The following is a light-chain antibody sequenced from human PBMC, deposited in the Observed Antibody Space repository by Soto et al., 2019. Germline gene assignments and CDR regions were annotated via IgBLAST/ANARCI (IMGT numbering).Light chain of an antibody. CDR1: SSDVGGYNY. Sequence: QSALTQPASVSGSPGQSITISCTGTSSDVGGYNYVSWYQQHPGKAPKLIIYELSNRPSGVSNRFSGSKSGNTASLTISGLQAEDEADYYCNSYTSKSTGVFGTGTQLPVL. CDR2: ELS. V-gene: IGLV2-14*01. CDR3: NSYTSKSTGV. J-gene: IGLJ1*01.